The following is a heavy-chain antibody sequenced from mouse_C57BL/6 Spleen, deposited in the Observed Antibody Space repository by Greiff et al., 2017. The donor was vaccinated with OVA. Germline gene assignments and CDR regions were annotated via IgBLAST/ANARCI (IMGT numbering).Heavy chain of an antibody. CDR1: GYTFTSYW. CDR3: AREEGDFDY. Sequence: QVQLQQPGAELVKPGASVKLSCKASGYTFTSYWMQWVKQRPGQGLEWIGEIDPSDSYTNYNQKFKGKATLTVDTSSSTAYMQLSSLTSEDSAVYYCAREEGDFDYWGQGTTLTVSS. CDR2: IDPSDSYT. V-gene: IGHV1-50*01. J-gene: IGHJ2*01.